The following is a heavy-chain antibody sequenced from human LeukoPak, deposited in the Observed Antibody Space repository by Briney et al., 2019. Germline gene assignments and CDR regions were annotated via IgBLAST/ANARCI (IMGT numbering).Heavy chain of an antibody. CDR2: TYYSGST. D-gene: IGHD5-12*01. Sequence: SETLSLTCTVSGGSISSYYWSWIRQPPGKGLEWIGHTYYSGSTNYNPSLKSRVTISVDTSKNQFSLKLSSVTAADTAVYYCARTGYDLSWYYYYYMDVWGKGTTVTVSS. CDR3: ARTGYDLSWYYYYYMDV. J-gene: IGHJ6*03. CDR1: GGSISSYY. V-gene: IGHV4-59*01.